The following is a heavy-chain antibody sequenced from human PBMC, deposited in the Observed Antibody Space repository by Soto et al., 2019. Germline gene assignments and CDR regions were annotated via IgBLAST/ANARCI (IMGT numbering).Heavy chain of an antibody. J-gene: IGHJ4*02. V-gene: IGHV3-64D*06. D-gene: IGHD5-18*01. CDR1: GFPFINSV. CDR3: MTVDTTMTEGRYFGY. CDR2: ISSNGVST. Sequence: PWGSLIPSCSASGFPFINSVMHWVRQTPGRGLEDLSAISSNGVSTYYADSVKGRFTISRDNSKNKLYLQLSSLRPEDTAIYYCMTVDTTMTEGRYFGYWGQGTLVTVSS.